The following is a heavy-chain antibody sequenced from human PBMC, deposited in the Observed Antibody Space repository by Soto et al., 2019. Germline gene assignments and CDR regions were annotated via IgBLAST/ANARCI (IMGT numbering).Heavy chain of an antibody. Sequence: ASVKVSCKASGDTFTSYGISWVRQAPGQGLEWMGWISAYNGNTNYAQKLQGRVTISVDTSKNQFSLKLSSVTAADTAVYYCARNSGESSTSGNWFEPWGQGTLVTVSS. CDR3: ARNSGESSTSGNWFEP. V-gene: IGHV1-18*01. D-gene: IGHD2-2*01. CDR1: GDTFTSYG. J-gene: IGHJ5*02. CDR2: ISAYNGNT.